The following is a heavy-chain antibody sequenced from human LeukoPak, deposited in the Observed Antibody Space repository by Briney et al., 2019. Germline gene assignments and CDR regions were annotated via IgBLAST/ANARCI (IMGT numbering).Heavy chain of an antibody. D-gene: IGHD2/OR15-2a*01. J-gene: IGHJ4*02. CDR2: IYHSGST. CDR3: AREFNRYFDY. Sequence: PSETLSLTCTVSGYSISSGYYWGWIRQPPGKGLEWIGSIYHSGSTYYNPSLKSRVTISVDTSKNQFSLKLSSVTAADTAVYYCAREFNRYFDYWGQGTLVTVSS. CDR1: GYSISSGYY. V-gene: IGHV4-38-2*02.